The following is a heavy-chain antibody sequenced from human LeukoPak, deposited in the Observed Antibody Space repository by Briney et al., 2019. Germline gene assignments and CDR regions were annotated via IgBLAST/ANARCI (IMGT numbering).Heavy chain of an antibody. CDR2: IKSDGSGI. CDR1: GLTLNTYW. V-gene: IGHV3-74*01. Sequence: GGSLRLSCAVPGLTLNTYWMHWVRQIPGKGLVWVSRIKSDGSGISHADSVKGRFTISRDNAKNTLYLQMNSLRGDDTAVYYCASGRWSDYLDHWGQGTLVTVSS. J-gene: IGHJ4*02. D-gene: IGHD3-3*01. CDR3: ASGRWSDYLDH.